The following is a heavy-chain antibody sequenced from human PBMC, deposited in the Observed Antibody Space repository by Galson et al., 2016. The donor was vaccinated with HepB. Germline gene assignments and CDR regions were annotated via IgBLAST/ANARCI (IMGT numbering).Heavy chain of an antibody. CDR2: FDPEDGET. CDR1: GYTLTELS. CDR3: ATNSRNHYGQDV. V-gene: IGHV1-24*01. J-gene: IGHJ6*02. Sequence: SVKVSCKVSGYTLTELSMHWVRQAPGKGLEWMGGFDPEDGETIYAQKFQGRVTMTEDTSTDTASMELSSLRSEDTAVYYCATNSRNHYGQDVWGQGTTDTAS. D-gene: IGHD2/OR15-2a*01.